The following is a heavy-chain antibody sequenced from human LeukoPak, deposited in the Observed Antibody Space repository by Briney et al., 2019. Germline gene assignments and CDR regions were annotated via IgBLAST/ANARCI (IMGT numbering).Heavy chain of an antibody. J-gene: IGHJ4*02. D-gene: IGHD3-10*01. Sequence: GASVKVSCKASGYSFSSYGMSWVRQAPGQGLEWMGWISAYNGDTNYAQNVQGRVTLTTDTSTSTAYMELRSLRSDDTAVYYCGRSGSRPQWFGETMGYCDHWGQGTLVTVSS. CDR2: ISAYNGDT. V-gene: IGHV1-18*01. CDR3: GRSGSRPQWFGETMGYCDH. CDR1: GYSFSSYG.